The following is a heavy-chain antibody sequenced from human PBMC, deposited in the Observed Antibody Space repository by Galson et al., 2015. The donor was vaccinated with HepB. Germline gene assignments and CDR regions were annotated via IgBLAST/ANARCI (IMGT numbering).Heavy chain of an antibody. D-gene: IGHD1-7*01. CDR3: ARDFNWNYGDAIDY. CDR2: MNTDGRST. Sequence: SLRLSCAASGFTFNTYWMYWVRQAPGKGLVWVSRMNTDGRSTDYADSGKGRFTISRDNTKNALYLQMDSLRAEDTAVYYCARDFNWNYGDAIDYWGQGTLVPVSS. CDR1: GFTFNTYW. V-gene: IGHV3-74*01. J-gene: IGHJ4*02.